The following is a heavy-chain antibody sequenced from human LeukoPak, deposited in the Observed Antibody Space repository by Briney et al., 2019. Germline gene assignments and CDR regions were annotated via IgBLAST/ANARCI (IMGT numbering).Heavy chain of an antibody. CDR1: GYTFTGYY. D-gene: IGHD3-10*01. Sequence: ASVKVSCKASGYTFTGYYMHWVRQAPGQGLEWMGWINPNSGGTNYAQKFQGRVTMTRDTSISTAYMELSRPRSDDTAVYYCARGDYYGSGSAHRVYYYYYMDVWGKGTTVTISS. CDR3: ARGDYYGSGSAHRVYYYYYMDV. CDR2: INPNSGGT. V-gene: IGHV1-2*02. J-gene: IGHJ6*03.